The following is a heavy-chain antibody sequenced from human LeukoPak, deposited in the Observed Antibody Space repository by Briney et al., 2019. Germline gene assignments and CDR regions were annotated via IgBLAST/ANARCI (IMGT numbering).Heavy chain of an antibody. CDR3: ARDDGSSWYNFDY. J-gene: IGHJ4*02. CDR1: GFTFSGYS. CDR2: ISSSSSTI. Sequence: AGGSLRLSCAASGFTFSGYSMNWVRQAPGKGLEWVSYISSSSSTIYYADSVKGRFTISRDNAKNSLYLQMNSLRAEDTAVYCCARDDGSSWYNFDYWGQGTLVTVSS. V-gene: IGHV3-48*01. D-gene: IGHD6-13*01.